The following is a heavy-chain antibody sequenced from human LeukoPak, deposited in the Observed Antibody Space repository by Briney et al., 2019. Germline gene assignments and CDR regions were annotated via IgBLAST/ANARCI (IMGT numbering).Heavy chain of an antibody. J-gene: IGHJ5*02. D-gene: IGHD2-2*01. CDR2: NNQSGST. CDR3: ARESLRPAAGGGWFDP. V-gene: IGHV4-34*01. Sequence: PSETLPLTCSVYGGPFSGYFGSWIRQPPGKGLEWIGENNQSGSTNYNPSLKSRVTISVDTSKNQFSLKLSSVTAADTAVYYCARESLRPAAGGGWFDPWGQGTLVTVSS. CDR1: GGPFSGYF.